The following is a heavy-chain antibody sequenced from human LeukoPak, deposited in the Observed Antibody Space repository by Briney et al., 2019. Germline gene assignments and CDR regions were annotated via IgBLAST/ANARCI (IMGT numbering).Heavy chain of an antibody. D-gene: IGHD4/OR15-4a*01. V-gene: IGHV3-74*01. J-gene: IGHJ6*03. CDR1: GLTFSSYW. Sequence: GGSLRLSCAASGLTFSSYWMHWVRQAPGKGLVWVSRINSDGSTTTYADSVKGRFTISRDNAKNTLYLQMNSLRAEDTAVYYSARDRRLWNMDVWGTGTTVTISS. CDR3: ARDRRLWNMDV. CDR2: INSDGSTT.